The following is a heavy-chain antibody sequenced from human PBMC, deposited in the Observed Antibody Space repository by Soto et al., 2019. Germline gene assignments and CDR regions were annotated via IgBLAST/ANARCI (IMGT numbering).Heavy chain of an antibody. Sequence: QVQLVESGGGVVQPGRSLRLSCAASGFTFSSYAMHWVRQAPGKGLEWVAVISYDGSNKYYADSVKGRFTISRDNSKNTLYLQMNSLRAEDTAVYYCASDPTTVVTPYYFDYWGQGTLVTVSS. CDR1: GFTFSSYA. CDR3: ASDPTTVVTPYYFDY. CDR2: ISYDGSNK. J-gene: IGHJ4*02. D-gene: IGHD4-17*01. V-gene: IGHV3-30-3*01.